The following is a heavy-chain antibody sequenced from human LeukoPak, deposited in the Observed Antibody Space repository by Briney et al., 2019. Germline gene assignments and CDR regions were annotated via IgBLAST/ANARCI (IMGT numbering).Heavy chain of an antibody. V-gene: IGHV3-11*01. Sequence: PGGSLRLSCAASGFTFSDYYMSWIRQAPGKGLEWVSYISSSGSTIYYADSMKGRFTISRDNAKNSLYLQMNSLRAEDTAVYYCARTPVTTGTTELLDYWGQGTLVTVSS. CDR3: ARTPVTTGTTELLDY. D-gene: IGHD1-1*01. CDR1: GFTFSDYY. CDR2: ISSSGSTI. J-gene: IGHJ4*02.